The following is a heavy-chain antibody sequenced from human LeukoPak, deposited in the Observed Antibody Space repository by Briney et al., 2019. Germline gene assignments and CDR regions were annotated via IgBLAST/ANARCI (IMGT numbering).Heavy chain of an antibody. V-gene: IGHV4-30-4*07. CDR2: IYYSGST. Sequence: SQTLSLTCTVSGGSISSGGYSWSWIRQPPGKGLEWIGYIYYSGSTYYNPSLKSRVTISVDTSKNQFSLKLSSVTAADTAVYYCARVYSSTHNWFDTWGQGTQVTVSS. CDR1: GGSISSGGYS. J-gene: IGHJ5*02. D-gene: IGHD2-2*01. CDR3: ARVYSSTHNWFDT.